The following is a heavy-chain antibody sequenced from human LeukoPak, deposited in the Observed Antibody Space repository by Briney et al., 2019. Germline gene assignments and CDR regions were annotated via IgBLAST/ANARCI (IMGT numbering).Heavy chain of an antibody. CDR2: INPSGGST. V-gene: IGHV1-46*01. CDR3: ARDLGIQLWEYYYYGMDV. D-gene: IGHD5-18*01. CDR1: GYTFTSYG. J-gene: IGHJ6*02. Sequence: ASVKVSCKASGYTFTSYGISWVRQAPGQGLEWMGIINPSGGSTSYAQKFQGRVTMTRDTSTSTVYMELSSLRSEDTAVYYCARDLGIQLWEYYYYGMDVWGQGTTVTVSS.